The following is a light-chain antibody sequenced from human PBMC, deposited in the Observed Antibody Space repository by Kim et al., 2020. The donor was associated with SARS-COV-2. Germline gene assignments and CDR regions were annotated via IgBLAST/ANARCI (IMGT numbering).Light chain of an antibody. V-gene: IGKV3-15*01. Sequence: SPGASTTLSCRAKPSASSNLSWCQQKPGQAPRLLIYDASTRATGAPARFSGSGSGTEFTLTIRSLQSEDCAVYSCQQYNNWHRTFGQRTTVDIK. J-gene: IGKJ1*01. CDR1: PSASSN. CDR2: DAS. CDR3: QQYNNWHRT.